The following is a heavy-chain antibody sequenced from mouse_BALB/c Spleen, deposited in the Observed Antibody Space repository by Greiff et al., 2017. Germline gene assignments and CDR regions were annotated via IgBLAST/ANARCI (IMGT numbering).Heavy chain of an antibody. CDR2: IDPANGNT. V-gene: IGHV14-3*02. J-gene: IGHJ4*01. D-gene: IGHD2-1*01. Sequence: EVQLVESGAELVKPGASVKLSCTASGFNIKDTYMHWVKQRPEQGLEWIGRIDPANGNTKYDPKFQGKATITADTSSNTAYLQLSSLTSEDTAVYYCARFQGAIYYGNYGAMDYWGQGTSVTVSS. CDR1: GFNIKDTY. CDR3: ARFQGAIYYGNYGAMDY.